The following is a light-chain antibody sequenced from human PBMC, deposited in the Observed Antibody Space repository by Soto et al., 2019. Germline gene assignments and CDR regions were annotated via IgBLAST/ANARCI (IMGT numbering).Light chain of an antibody. CDR2: EVS. Sequence: QSALTQPASVSGSPGQSITISCTGTSSDVGSYNLVSWYQHHPGKAPKLIIYEVSKRPSGVSNRFSGSKSGNTASLTISGLQAEDEADYYCCSHAGSSTLVFGTGTKVTVL. J-gene: IGLJ1*01. CDR1: SSDVGSYNL. CDR3: CSHAGSSTLV. V-gene: IGLV2-23*02.